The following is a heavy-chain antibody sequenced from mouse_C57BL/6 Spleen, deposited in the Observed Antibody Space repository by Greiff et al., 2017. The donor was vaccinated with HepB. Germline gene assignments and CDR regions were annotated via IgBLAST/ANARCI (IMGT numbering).Heavy chain of an antibody. CDR3: TNYGSSSAWFAY. CDR2: IDPENGDT. D-gene: IGHD1-1*01. J-gene: IGHJ3*01. V-gene: IGHV14-4*01. Sequence: EVKLMESGAELVRPGASVKLSCTASGFNIKDDYMHWVKQRPEQGLEWIGWIDPENGDTEYASKFQGKATITADTSSNTAYLQLSSLTSEDTAVYYCTNYGSSSAWFAYWGQGTLVTVSA. CDR1: GFNIKDDY.